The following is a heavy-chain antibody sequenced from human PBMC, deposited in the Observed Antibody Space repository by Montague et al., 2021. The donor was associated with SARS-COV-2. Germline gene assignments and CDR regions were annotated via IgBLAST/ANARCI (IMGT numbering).Heavy chain of an antibody. CDR3: ARASVTGGTLDY. D-gene: IGHD1-26*01. J-gene: IGHJ4*02. CDR1: GDSIDNGHW. CDR2: VYHTGST. V-gene: IGHV4-4*02. Sequence: SETLSLTCAVSGDSIDNGHWWCWVRQPPGKGLECIGDVYHTGSTNYNPSLKSRVTISVDTSNDQFSLRVTSVTAADTAVYYCARASVTGGTLDYWGQGSMVTVSS.